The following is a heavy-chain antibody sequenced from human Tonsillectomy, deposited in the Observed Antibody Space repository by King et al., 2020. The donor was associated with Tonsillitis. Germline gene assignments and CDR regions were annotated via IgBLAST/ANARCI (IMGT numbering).Heavy chain of an antibody. CDR1: GFTFSSFA. J-gene: IGHJ6*03. V-gene: IGHV3-23*04. CDR3: AKLLRSGYHLYYMDV. CDR2: ISDSAGCT. Sequence: VQLVESGGGLVQPGGSLRLSCAASGFTFSSFAMTWVRQVPGEGLEGVSIISDSAGCTYYAEPVNGRVTVSRENSKNTLYLKVNGLRAEDTAVYYCAKLLRSGYHLYYMDVWGKGTTVTVSS. D-gene: IGHD3-3*01.